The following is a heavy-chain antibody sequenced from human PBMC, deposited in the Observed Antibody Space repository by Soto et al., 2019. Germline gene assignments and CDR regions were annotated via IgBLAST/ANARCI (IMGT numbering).Heavy chain of an antibody. Sequence: PGGSLRLSCAASGFTVSSNSMGWVRQAPGKGLEWVSVIYSGGSTYYADSVKGRFTISRDNSKNTLYLQMNSLRAEDTAVYYCARDIPYPLSRYYYYYGMDVWGQGTTVTVSS. CDR3: ARDIPYPLSRYYYYYGMDV. CDR2: IYSGGST. CDR1: GFTVSSNS. V-gene: IGHV3-53*01. D-gene: IGHD2-21*01. J-gene: IGHJ6*02.